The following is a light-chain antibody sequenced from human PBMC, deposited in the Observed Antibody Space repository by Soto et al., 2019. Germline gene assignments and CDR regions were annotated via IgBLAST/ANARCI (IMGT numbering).Light chain of an antibody. CDR3: QQYDGWPRT. Sequence: EIVLTQSPGTLSLSPGERDSLXCRASQRLGTNLPWYQQSAGQAPRLLIXSAYTRASGITERFSGSGSGTEFTLTISSLRSEDFAFFYWQQYDGWPRTCGQGTKV. CDR2: SAY. CDR1: QRLGTN. J-gene: IGKJ1*01. V-gene: IGKV3-15*01.